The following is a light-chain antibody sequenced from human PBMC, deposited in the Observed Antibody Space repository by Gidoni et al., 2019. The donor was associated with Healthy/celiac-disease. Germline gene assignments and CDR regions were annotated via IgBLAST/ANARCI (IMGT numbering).Light chain of an antibody. V-gene: IGLV3-1*01. CDR3: QAWDSSTLYV. Sequence: SYELTQPPSVSVSPGHTASITCSGDKLGDKYACWYQQKPGQSPVLVIYQYSKRPSGIPERFSGSNSGNTATLTISGTQSMDEADYYCQAWDSSTLYVFGTGTKVTVL. CDR2: QYS. J-gene: IGLJ1*01. CDR1: KLGDKY.